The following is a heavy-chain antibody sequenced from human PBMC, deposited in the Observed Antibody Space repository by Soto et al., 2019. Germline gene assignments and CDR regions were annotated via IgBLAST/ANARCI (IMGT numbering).Heavy chain of an antibody. CDR2: VYYSGST. D-gene: IGHD2-21*01. Sequence: SETXSLTWTVSGGSISSGYCRWSWIRQPPGKGLEWIGAVYYSGSTYYNPSLKSRITISVDTSKNQFSLHLTSVTAADTAVYYCASIKFREGFDYWGQGALVTVSS. CDR1: GGSISSGYCR. CDR3: ASIKFREGFDY. V-gene: IGHV4-30-4*01. J-gene: IGHJ4*02.